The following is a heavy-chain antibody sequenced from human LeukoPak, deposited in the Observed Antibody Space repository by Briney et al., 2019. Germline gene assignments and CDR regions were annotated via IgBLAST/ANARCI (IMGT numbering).Heavy chain of an antibody. J-gene: IGHJ4*02. CDR3: ARDPYGDYFFDY. CDR1: GGSISSYY. CDR2: IYYSGST. D-gene: IGHD4-17*01. V-gene: IGHV4-59*01. Sequence: SETLSLTCTVSGGSISSYYWSWIRQPPGKGLKWIGYIYYSGSTNYNPSLKSRVTISVDTSKNQFSLKLSSVTAADTAVYYCARDPYGDYFFDYWGQGTLVTVSS.